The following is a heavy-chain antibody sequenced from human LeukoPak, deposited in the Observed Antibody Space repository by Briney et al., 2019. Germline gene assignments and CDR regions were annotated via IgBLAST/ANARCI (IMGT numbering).Heavy chain of an antibody. Sequence: GESLKISCTASGYSFSKYWIGWVRQTPGKGLEWMGFIYSDESLIRYSPSFEGQVTISADNSISTAYLQWSSLKASDTAIYYCGRYGRSGNGFLSYFYYGMDFWGQGTAVTVSS. CDR3: GRYGRSGNGFLSYFYYGMDF. CDR2: IYSDESLI. D-gene: IGHD2-8*01. CDR1: GYSFSKYW. V-gene: IGHV5-51*01. J-gene: IGHJ6*02.